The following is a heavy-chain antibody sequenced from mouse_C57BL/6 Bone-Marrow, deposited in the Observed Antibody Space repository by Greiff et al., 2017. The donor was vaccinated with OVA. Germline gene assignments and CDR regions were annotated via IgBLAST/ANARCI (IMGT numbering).Heavy chain of an antibody. D-gene: IGHD1-1*01. Sequence: EVQRVESGGGLVQSGRSLRLSCATSGFTFSDFYMEWVRQAPGKGLEWIAASRNKANDYTTEYSASVKGRFIVSRVTSQSILYLQMNALRADDTAIYYGARDHYYGSSYYAMDYWGQGTSVTVSS. J-gene: IGHJ4*01. V-gene: IGHV7-1*01. CDR2: SRNKANDYTT. CDR1: GFTFSDFY. CDR3: ARDHYYGSSYYAMDY.